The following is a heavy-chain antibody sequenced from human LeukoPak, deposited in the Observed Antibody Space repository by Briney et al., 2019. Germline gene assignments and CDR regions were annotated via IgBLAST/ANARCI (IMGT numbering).Heavy chain of an antibody. CDR3: AREADGYSP. CDR1: GHTFTGYY. D-gene: IGHD5-24*01. CDR2: INPNSGGT. J-gene: IGHJ5*02. Sequence: ASVKVSCKASGHTFTGYYMHWVRQAPGQGLEWMGWINPNSGGTNYAQKFQGRVTITADKSTSTAYMELSSLRSEDTAVYYCAREADGYSPWGQGTLVTVSS. V-gene: IGHV1-2*02.